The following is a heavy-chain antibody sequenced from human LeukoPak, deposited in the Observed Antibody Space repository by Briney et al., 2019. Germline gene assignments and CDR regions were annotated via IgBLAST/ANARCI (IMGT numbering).Heavy chain of an antibody. V-gene: IGHV3-23*01. J-gene: IGHJ4*02. CDR1: GFTFSNAW. D-gene: IGHD1-26*01. CDR3: ARDPGGSYFFDY. Sequence: GGSLRLSCAASGFTFSNAWMSWVRQAPGKGLEWVSSISSTGGTTYYADSVKGRFTISRDNSRNTVYLQMNSLRAEDTAVYYCARDPGGSYFFDYWGQGTLVTVSS. CDR2: ISSTGGTT.